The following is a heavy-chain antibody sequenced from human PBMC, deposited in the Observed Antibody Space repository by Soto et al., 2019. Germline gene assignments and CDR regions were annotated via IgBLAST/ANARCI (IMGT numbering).Heavy chain of an antibody. CDR1: GYVFTSFA. J-gene: IGHJ4*02. D-gene: IGHD2-21*01. CDR2: INTGNGDS. Sequence: ASVKVSCKTSGYVFTSFAIHWMRKAPGQGPEWMGWINTGNGDSKYSEKFQDRVTITRDTSATTAYMELSSLRSEDTAVYYCARSKTIVMPGFDHWGQGTLVTVSS. V-gene: IGHV1-3*04. CDR3: ARSKTIVMPGFDH.